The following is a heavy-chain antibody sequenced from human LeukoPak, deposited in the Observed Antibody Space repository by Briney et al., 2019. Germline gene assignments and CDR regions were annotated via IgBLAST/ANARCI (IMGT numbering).Heavy chain of an antibody. CDR3: VRSVPAQGTAMALFDY. J-gene: IGHJ4*02. D-gene: IGHD6-19*01. Sequence: ASVKVSCKASGGAISDYALSWVRQAPGQGPEWMGWMNPNSGNTGYAQKFQGRVTMTRDTSISTAYLELSSLRSEDTAVFYCVRSVPAQGTAMALFDYWGQGTLVTVSS. CDR2: MNPNSGNT. V-gene: IGHV1-8*02. CDR1: GGAISDYA.